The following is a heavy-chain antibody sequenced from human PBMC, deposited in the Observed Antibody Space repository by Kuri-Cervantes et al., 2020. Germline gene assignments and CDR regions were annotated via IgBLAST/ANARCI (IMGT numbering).Heavy chain of an antibody. V-gene: IGHV4-34*01. J-gene: IGHJ5*02. CDR2: INHSGST. D-gene: IGHD3-10*01. CDR1: GGSFSGYY. Sequence: SETLSLTCAVYGGSFSGYYWSWIRQPPGKGLEWSGEINHSGSTNYNPSLKSRVTISVDTSKNQFSLKLSSVTAAGTAVYYCARGPYDHGSGSYSDPRHWFDPWGQGTLVTVSS. CDR3: ARGPYDHGSGSYSDPRHWFDP.